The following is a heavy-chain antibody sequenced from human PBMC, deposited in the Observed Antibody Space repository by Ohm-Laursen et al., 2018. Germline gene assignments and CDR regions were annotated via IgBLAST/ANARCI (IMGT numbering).Heavy chain of an antibody. J-gene: IGHJ4*02. Sequence: SLRLSCTASGFIFRNFGMHWVRQAPGKGLEWVAVISYDGSNKYYAGSVKGRFTISRDNSKNTLSLQMNSLRAEDTAVYYCARSRRTAVASTWSSNDYWGQGTLVTVSS. CDR2: ISYDGSNK. CDR3: ARSRRTAVASTWSSNDY. CDR1: GFIFRNFG. D-gene: IGHD6-19*01. V-gene: IGHV3-30*03.